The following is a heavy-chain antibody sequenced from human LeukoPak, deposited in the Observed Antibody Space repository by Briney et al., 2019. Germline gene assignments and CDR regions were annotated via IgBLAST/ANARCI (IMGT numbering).Heavy chain of an antibody. CDR1: GGSINSYY. D-gene: IGHD2-2*01. CDR3: ARQRTSPPVYSYYGMDV. Sequence: PSETLSLTCTVSGGSINSYYWAWIRQPPGKGLGWVGYISYSGTATYSPSLKTRVSISVDTSKNEFSLKLSFVTAADTAVYYCARQRTSPPVYSYYGMDVWGQGTTVSVSS. CDR2: ISYSGTA. J-gene: IGHJ6*02. V-gene: IGHV4-59*08.